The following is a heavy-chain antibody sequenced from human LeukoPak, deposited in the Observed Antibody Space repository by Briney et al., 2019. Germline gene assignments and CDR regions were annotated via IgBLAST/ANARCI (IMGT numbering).Heavy chain of an antibody. D-gene: IGHD6-6*01. V-gene: IGHV2-70*11. CDR3: ARMARSIVGRPEAFDV. Sequence: SGPALVKPTETLTLTCTFSGFSLSTRGMCVNWIRQPPGKALEWLARIDWDDDKYHITSLRTRLTISTDTSKNKVILTMTSMDPVDTATYYCARMARSIVGRPEAFDVWGQGTMVTVSS. CDR2: IDWDDDK. J-gene: IGHJ3*01. CDR1: GFSLSTRGMC.